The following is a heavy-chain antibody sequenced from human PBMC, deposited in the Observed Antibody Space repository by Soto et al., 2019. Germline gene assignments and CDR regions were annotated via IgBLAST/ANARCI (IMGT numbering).Heavy chain of an antibody. D-gene: IGHD6-25*01. CDR2: ISSDGNTK. V-gene: IGHV3-30*19. Sequence: QVQLVESGGGVVQPGRSLRLSCAASGFTFSSFGMHWVRQAPGKGLEWVAVISSDGNTKYYADSVKGRLTISRDNSKNTLYLQMNSLRAEDPAVYYGAREISSGFWGQGTLVTVCS. J-gene: IGHJ4*02. CDR1: GFTFSSFG. CDR3: AREISSGF.